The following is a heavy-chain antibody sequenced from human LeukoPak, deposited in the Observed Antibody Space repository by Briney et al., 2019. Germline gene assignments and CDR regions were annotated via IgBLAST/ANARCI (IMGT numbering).Heavy chain of an antibody. Sequence: SETLSLTCAVYGGSFSGYYWSWIRQPPGKGLEWIGEINHSGSTNYNPSLKSRVTISVDTSKNQFSLRLSSVTAADTAVYYCARAGQNWNYPIDYWGQGTLVTVSS. CDR3: ARAGQNWNYPIDY. J-gene: IGHJ4*02. V-gene: IGHV4-34*01. CDR2: INHSGST. D-gene: IGHD1-7*01. CDR1: GGSFSGYY.